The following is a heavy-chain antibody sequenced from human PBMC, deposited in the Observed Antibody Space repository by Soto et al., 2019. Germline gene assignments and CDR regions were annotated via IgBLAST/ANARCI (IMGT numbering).Heavy chain of an antibody. CDR1: GFSFNDYA. J-gene: IGHJ3*02. CDR3: AKVVVMRAVNDALDI. Sequence: EVQLLESGRGVVQPGGSLRLSCAASGFSFNDYAMTWVRQAPGKGLEWVSAINDDGDSTYYADSVKGRFTISRDNSKNTVFLEMNSLRAEDTAAYHCAKVVVMRAVNDALDIWGQGTMVTVSS. CDR2: INDDGDST. D-gene: IGHD3-22*01. V-gene: IGHV3-23*01.